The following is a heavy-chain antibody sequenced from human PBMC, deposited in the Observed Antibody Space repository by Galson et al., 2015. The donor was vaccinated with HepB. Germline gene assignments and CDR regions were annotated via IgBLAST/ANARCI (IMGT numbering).Heavy chain of an antibody. D-gene: IGHD4-17*01. CDR3: ARDRGYGDYALWDY. V-gene: IGHV4-31*03. CDR1: GGSISSGGYY. Sequence: TLSLTCTVSGGSISSGGYYWSWICQHPGKGLEWIGYIYYSGSTYYNPSLKSRVTISVDTSKNQFSLKLSSVTAADTAVYYCARDRGYGDYALWDYWGQGTLVTVSS. J-gene: IGHJ4*02. CDR2: IYYSGST.